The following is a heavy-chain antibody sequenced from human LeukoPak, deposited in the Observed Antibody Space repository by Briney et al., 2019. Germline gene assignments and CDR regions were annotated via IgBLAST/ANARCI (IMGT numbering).Heavy chain of an antibody. V-gene: IGHV3-33*01. CDR2: IWYDGSNK. CDR3: ARGLYDILTGPPRWFDP. Sequence: GGSLRLSCAASGFTFSSYGMHWVRQAPGKGLEWVAVIWYDGSNKYYADSVEGRFTISRDNSKNTLYLQMNSLRAEDTAVYYCARGLYDILTGPPRWFDPWGQGTLVTVSS. J-gene: IGHJ5*02. CDR1: GFTFSSYG. D-gene: IGHD3-9*01.